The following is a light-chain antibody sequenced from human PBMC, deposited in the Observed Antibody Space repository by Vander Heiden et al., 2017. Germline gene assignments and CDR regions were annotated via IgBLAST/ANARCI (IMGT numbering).Light chain of an antibody. Sequence: DIQLTQSPSSLSASVGDRVNITCRASQAISSSFAWYQQKPGKAPKSLIYAAATLQSGVPARFSGSGSGTEFTLTISSLQPEDFATYYCQQHYSSPLTFGGGTKVEMK. CDR1: QAISSS. CDR3: QQHYSSPLT. V-gene: IGKV1-9*01. J-gene: IGKJ4*01. CDR2: AAA.